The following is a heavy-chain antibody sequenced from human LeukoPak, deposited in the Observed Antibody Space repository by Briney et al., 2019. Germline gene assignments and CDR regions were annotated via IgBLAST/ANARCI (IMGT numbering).Heavy chain of an antibody. CDR3: ARKRYCSSSSCPGALDI. J-gene: IGHJ3*02. CDR2: IKSKTDGETT. D-gene: IGHD2-2*01. V-gene: IGHV3-15*05. CDR1: GLSLNYDW. Sequence: GGSLRLSCVSSGLSLNYDWMSRVRQAPGKGLEWVGRIKSKTDGETTGYAAPVKGRFTISRDDSKNTLYLQMNSLETEDTAVYHCARKRYCSSSSCPGALDIWGQGTEVTVSS.